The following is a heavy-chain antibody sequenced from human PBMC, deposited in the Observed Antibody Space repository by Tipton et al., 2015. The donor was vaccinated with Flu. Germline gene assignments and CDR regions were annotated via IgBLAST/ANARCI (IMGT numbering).Heavy chain of an antibody. CDR1: SGSFSGYF. CDR2: INHSGST. D-gene: IGHD4-11*01. J-gene: IGHJ5*02. V-gene: IGHV4-34*01. CDR3: VRRDYSNYVSDPKSWFDP. Sequence: TLSLTCAVYSGSFSGYFWTWIRQTPGKGLEWIGEINHSGSTNYNPSLKSRVTISIDTSKNQFSLKMKSVTAADKAVYYCVRRDYSNYVSDPKSWFDPWGQGTLVTVSS.